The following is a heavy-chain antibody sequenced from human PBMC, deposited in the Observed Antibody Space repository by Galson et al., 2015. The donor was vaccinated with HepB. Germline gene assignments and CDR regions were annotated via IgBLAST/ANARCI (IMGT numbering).Heavy chain of an antibody. J-gene: IGHJ4*02. CDR2: FDPEDGKT. CDR1: GYTLTKLY. CDR3: ATARGYCSGGSCQSAPLLDF. D-gene: IGHD2-15*01. Sequence: SCKVSGYTLTKLYMQWVRQAPGKGPEWMGGFDPEDGKTIYAQKLQGRVTMTEDTSTDTAYMELSRLTSDDTAVYYCATARGYCSGGSCQSAPLLDFWGQGTLVTVSS. V-gene: IGHV1-24*01.